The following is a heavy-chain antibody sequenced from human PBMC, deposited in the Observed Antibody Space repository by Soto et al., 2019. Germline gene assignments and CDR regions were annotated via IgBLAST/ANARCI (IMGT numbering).Heavy chain of an antibody. Sequence: PGGSLRLSCAASGFTFSSYWMSWVRQAPGKGLEWVANIKQDGSEKYYVDSVKGRFTISRDNAKNSLYLQMNSLRAEDTAVYYCARSRVYDSSGYYLIYWGQGTLVTVSS. J-gene: IGHJ4*02. CDR3: ARSRVYDSSGYYLIY. CDR1: GFTFSSYW. V-gene: IGHV3-7*01. D-gene: IGHD3-22*01. CDR2: IKQDGSEK.